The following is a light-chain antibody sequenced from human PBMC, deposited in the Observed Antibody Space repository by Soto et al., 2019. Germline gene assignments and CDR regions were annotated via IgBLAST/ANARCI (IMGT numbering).Light chain of an antibody. CDR3: QQLNNNPIP. J-gene: IGKJ3*01. V-gene: IGKV1-9*01. Sequence: EIQMTQSPSSVSASVGDRVTITCRASQGIYRFLAWYQHKPGKAPKLLIYAGSSFHSEIPSRFSGSGSGTDFTLTISSLQREDSATYYCQQLNNNPIPFGAGTKVDIK. CDR1: QGIYRF. CDR2: AGS.